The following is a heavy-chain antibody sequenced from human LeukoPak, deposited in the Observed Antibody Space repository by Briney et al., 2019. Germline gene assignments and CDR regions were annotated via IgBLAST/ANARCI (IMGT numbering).Heavy chain of an antibody. J-gene: IGHJ6*03. CDR1: GFTFTDYS. Sequence: GGSLRLSCSASGFTFTDYSMSWVRQAPGKGLEWVSIISRVSTYIYYADSVKGRFTVSRDNAKSSLYLQMTSLRAEDTAVYFCAGGGGDGDYYYYMDVWGKGTTVTVSS. D-gene: IGHD4-17*01. CDR3: AGGGGDGDYYYYMDV. CDR2: ISRVSTYI. V-gene: IGHV3-21*01.